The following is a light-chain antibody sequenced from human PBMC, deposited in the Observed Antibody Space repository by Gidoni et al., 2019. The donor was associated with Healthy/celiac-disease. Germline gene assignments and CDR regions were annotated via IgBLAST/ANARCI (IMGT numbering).Light chain of an antibody. CDR1: ALQKQY. V-gene: IGLV3-25*03. Sequence: SYELTQPPSVSLSQGQTARITCSGDALQKQYAYWYPQKPGQAPVLVIYKDSERPAGIPERFSGSSSGTTVTLTISGVQAEDEADYYCQSADSSGTVVFVGGTKLTVL. CDR3: QSADSSGTVV. CDR2: KDS. J-gene: IGLJ2*01.